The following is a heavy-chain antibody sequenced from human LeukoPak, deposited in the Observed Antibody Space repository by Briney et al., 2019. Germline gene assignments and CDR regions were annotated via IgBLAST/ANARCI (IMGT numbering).Heavy chain of an antibody. Sequence: GASVKVSCKASGYTFTSYGISWVRQAPGQGLEWMGWIRAYNGKTNYAQKLQGRVTMTTDTSTSTAYMELRSLRSDDTAVYYCARAGYYYDSSGYYIGDYWGQGTLVTVSS. V-gene: IGHV1-18*01. CDR1: GYTFTSYG. J-gene: IGHJ4*02. D-gene: IGHD3-22*01. CDR3: ARAGYYYDSSGYYIGDY. CDR2: IRAYNGKT.